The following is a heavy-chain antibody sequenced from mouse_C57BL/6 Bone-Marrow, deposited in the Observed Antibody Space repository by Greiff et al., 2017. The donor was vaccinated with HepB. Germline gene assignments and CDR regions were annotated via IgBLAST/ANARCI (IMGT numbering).Heavy chain of an antibody. J-gene: IGHJ1*03. D-gene: IGHD1-1*01. CDR3: ARRGSYYYGSFPHWYFDV. CDR2: IYWDDDK. V-gene: IGHV8-12*01. CDR1: GFSLSTSGMG. Sequence: QVTLKESGPGILQSSQTLSLTCSFSGFSLSTSGMGVSWIRQPSGKGLEWLAHIYWDDDKRYNPSLKSRLTISKDTSRNQVFLKITSGDTADTATYYCARRGSYYYGSFPHWYFDVWGTGTTVTVSS.